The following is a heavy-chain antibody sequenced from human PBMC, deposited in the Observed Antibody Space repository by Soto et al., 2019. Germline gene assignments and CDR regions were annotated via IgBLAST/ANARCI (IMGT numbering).Heavy chain of an antibody. CDR2: INPNSGGT. CDR3: ARVYYDSSGYYSSIDY. CDR1: GYTFTGYY. D-gene: IGHD3-22*01. Sequence: ASVKVSCKASGYTFTGYYMHWVRQAPGQGLEWMGWINPNSGGTNYAQKFQGRVTTTRDTSISTAYMELSRLRSDDTAVYYCARVYYDSSGYYSSIDYWGQGTLVTVSS. J-gene: IGHJ4*02. V-gene: IGHV1-2*02.